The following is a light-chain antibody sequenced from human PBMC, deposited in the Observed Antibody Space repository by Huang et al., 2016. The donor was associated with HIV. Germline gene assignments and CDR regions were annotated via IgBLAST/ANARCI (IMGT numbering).Light chain of an antibody. Sequence: MGLTQSPSSLSASVGDRVTISCRASQGISSYLAWYQQKPGKAPKLLIYAASTLQSGVPSRFSGSGSGTDVTLTITSLQPEDFATYYCQQLNGYPLTFGGGTKVEIK. V-gene: IGKV1-9*01. CDR1: QGISSY. CDR2: AAS. J-gene: IGKJ4*01. CDR3: QQLNGYPLT.